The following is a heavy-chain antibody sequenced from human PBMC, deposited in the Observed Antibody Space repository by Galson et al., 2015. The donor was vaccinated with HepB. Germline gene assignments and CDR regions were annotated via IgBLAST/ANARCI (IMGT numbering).Heavy chain of an antibody. V-gene: IGHV1-3*01. CDR2: INAGNGNT. CDR1: GYTFTSYA. J-gene: IGHJ4*02. D-gene: IGHD3-10*01. CDR3: ARVRAVLLWFGELDY. Sequence: SCKASGYTFTSYAMHWVRQAPGQRLEWMGWINAGNGNTKYSQKFQGRVTITRDTSASTAYMELSSLRSEDTAVYYCARVRAVLLWFGELDYWGQGTLVTVSS.